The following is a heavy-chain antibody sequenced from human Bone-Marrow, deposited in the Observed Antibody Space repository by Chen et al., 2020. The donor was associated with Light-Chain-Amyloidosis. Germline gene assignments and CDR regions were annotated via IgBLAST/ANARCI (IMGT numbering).Heavy chain of an antibody. Sequence: QVQLVQSGAEVKKPGASVKVSCKASGYTFTGYYMHWVRQAPGQGLEWMGWINPNSGGTNYAQKFQGWVTMTRDTSISTAYLELSSLRSEDTAMYYCARTGTSGYFYYRWGQGTLVTASS. CDR3: ARTGTSGYFYYR. V-gene: IGHV1-2*04. CDR1: GYTFTGYY. CDR2: INPNSGGT. J-gene: IGHJ4*02. D-gene: IGHD3-22*01.